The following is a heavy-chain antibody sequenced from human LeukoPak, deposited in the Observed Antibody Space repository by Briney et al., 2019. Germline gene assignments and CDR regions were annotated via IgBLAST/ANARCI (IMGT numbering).Heavy chain of an antibody. CDR3: ASSVNNVRHFDY. J-gene: IGHJ4*02. V-gene: IGHV3-64*02. CDR2: ISSTGINT. D-gene: IGHD1/OR15-1a*01. Sequence: GGSLRLSCAASGFTFSSYTMHWVRQAPGKGLEYVSGISSTGINTYYADSVKGRFTISRDNSKNTLYLQMGSLRAEDLAVYYCASSVNNVRHFDYWGQGTLVTVSS. CDR1: GFTFSSYT.